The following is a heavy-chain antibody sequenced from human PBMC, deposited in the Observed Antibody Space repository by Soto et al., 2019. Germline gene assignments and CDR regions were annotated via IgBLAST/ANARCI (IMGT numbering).Heavy chain of an antibody. CDR1: GFTFGDYA. Sequence: GGSLTLSCTASGFTFGDYAMSWVRQAPGKGLEWVGFIRSKAYGGTTEYAASVKGRFTISRDDSKSIAYLHMNSLKTEDTAVYYCTREGGQARWGQGTLVTVSS. CDR3: TREGGQAR. CDR2: IRSKAYGGTT. V-gene: IGHV3-49*04. J-gene: IGHJ4*02.